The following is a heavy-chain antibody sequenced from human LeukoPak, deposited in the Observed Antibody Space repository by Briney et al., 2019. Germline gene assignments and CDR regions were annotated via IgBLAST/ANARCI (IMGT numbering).Heavy chain of an antibody. J-gene: IGHJ4*02. D-gene: IGHD4/OR15-4a*01. CDR2: ISYSGNT. Sequence: SETLSLTCTVSGGSISSYYWSWIRQPPGKGLEWIGYISYSGNTNYNPSLKSRVAISVDTSKNQFSLRLGSVTAADTAVYYCARDRGLTTSGGVGFDYWGQGILVTVSS. CDR3: ARDRGLTTSGGVGFDY. V-gene: IGHV4-59*12. CDR1: GGSISSYY.